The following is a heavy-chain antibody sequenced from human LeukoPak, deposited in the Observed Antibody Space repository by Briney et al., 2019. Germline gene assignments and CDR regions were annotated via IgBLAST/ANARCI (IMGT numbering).Heavy chain of an antibody. CDR1: GYTFTGYY. Sequence: ASVKVSCKTSGYTFTGYYMHWVRQAPGQGLEWMGWINPNSGGTNYAQKFQGRVTMTRDTSISTAYMELSRLRSDDTAVYYCARDRVVVPAAFDYWGQGTLVTVSS. CDR2: INPNSGGT. V-gene: IGHV1-2*02. D-gene: IGHD2-2*01. J-gene: IGHJ4*02. CDR3: ARDRVVVPAAFDY.